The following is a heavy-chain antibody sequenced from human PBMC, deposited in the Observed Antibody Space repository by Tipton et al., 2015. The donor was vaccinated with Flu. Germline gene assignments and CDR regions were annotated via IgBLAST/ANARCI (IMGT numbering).Heavy chain of an antibody. J-gene: IGHJ5*01. Sequence: TLSLTCAVSGDSISSDFYWAWIRQFPGKGLEWIGTVSRTGSTIYNPSLTSRVTIVIDTSKNQFSLNMRFVTAADMAVYYCARRDYSNYVSDPKSWFAPWGQGTLVTVSS. CDR3: ARRDYSNYVSDPKSWFAP. CDR1: GDSISSDFY. D-gene: IGHD4-11*01. V-gene: IGHV4-38-2*01. CDR2: VSRTGST.